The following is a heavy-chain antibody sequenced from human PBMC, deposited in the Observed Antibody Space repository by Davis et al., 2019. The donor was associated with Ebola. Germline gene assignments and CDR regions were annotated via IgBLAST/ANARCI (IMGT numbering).Heavy chain of an antibody. Sequence: GESLKISCAASGFTVSSNYMSWVRQAPGKGLEWVSVIYSGGSTYYADSVKGRFTISRDNAKNSLYLQMNSLRAEDTALYYCAKDKEDYSNYYYYYYGMDVWGQGTTVTVSS. CDR2: IYSGGST. CDR1: GFTVSSNY. CDR3: AKDKEDYSNYYYYYYGMDV. D-gene: IGHD4-11*01. V-gene: IGHV3-53*05. J-gene: IGHJ6*02.